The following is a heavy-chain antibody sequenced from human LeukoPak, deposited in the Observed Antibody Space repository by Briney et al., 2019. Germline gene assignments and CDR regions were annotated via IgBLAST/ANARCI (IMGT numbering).Heavy chain of an antibody. D-gene: IGHD4-11*01. CDR2: ISYDGNHK. V-gene: IGHV3-30*18. CDR3: GKGYDYRTGAGSFDY. J-gene: IGHJ4*02. Sequence: SGRSLRLSCAESGLTFSSYNMHWGHQAPGKGLEWVAVISYDGNHKYYADSVKGRFTISRDNSKNTLYLQMNGLRADDTAVYYCGKGYDYRTGAGSFDYWGQGTLVTVSS. CDR1: GLTFSSYN.